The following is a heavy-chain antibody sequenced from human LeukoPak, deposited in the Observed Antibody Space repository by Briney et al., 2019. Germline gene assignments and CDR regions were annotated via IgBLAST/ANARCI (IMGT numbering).Heavy chain of an antibody. CDR3: ARNLYRGTYWAFDI. Sequence: ASVKVSCKASGYTFTGYYIHWVRQAPGQGLEWMGWINPHSGGTNYAQKFQGGVTMTRDTSITTAYMDLSRLRSDDTAVYYCARNLYRGTYWAFDIWGQGTMVTVSS. D-gene: IGHD1-26*01. V-gene: IGHV1-2*02. CDR2: INPHSGGT. CDR1: GYTFTGYY. J-gene: IGHJ3*02.